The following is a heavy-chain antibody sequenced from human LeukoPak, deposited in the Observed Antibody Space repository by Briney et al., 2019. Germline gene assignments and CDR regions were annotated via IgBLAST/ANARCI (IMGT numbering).Heavy chain of an antibody. CDR2: IYYSGST. J-gene: IGHJ4*02. CDR3: ARLPAAYDILTGYQYYFDY. Sequence: NTSETLSLTCTVSGGSISSSSYYWGWIRQPPGKGLEWIGSIYYSGSTYYNPSLKSRVTISVDTSKNQFSLKLSSVTAADTAVYYCARLPAAYDILTGYQYYFDYWGQGTLVTVSS. CDR1: GGSISSSSYY. D-gene: IGHD3-9*01. V-gene: IGHV4-39*07.